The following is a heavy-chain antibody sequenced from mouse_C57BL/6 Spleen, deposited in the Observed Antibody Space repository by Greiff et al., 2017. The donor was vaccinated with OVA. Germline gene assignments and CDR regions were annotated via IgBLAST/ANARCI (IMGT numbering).Heavy chain of an antibody. CDR2: IDPSDSYT. CDR1: GYTFTSYW. D-gene: IGHD1-1*01. J-gene: IGHJ2*01. CDR3: ARSTPYYYGSSSYYFDY. Sequence: QVHVKQPGAELVKPGASVKLSCKASGYTFTSYWMQWVKQRPGQGLEWIGEIDPSDSYTNYNQKFKGKATLTVDTSSSTAYMQLSSLTSEDSAVYYCARSTPYYYGSSSYYFDYWGQGTTLTVSS. V-gene: IGHV1-50*01.